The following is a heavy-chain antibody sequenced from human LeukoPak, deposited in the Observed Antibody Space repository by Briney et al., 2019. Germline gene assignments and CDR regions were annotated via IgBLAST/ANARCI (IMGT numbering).Heavy chain of an antibody. Sequence: PGGSLRLSCAASGFTFSNYAIQWVRQAPGKGLEWVTIISYDGTNKYYAACVKGRFTISRDNSKNTLYLQMNSLRAEDTAVYYCARDHNGSGNYYATSYNFDYWGQGTLVTVSS. CDR2: ISYDGTNK. CDR1: GFTFSNYA. D-gene: IGHD3-10*01. CDR3: ARDHNGSGNYYATSYNFDY. J-gene: IGHJ4*02. V-gene: IGHV3-30*04.